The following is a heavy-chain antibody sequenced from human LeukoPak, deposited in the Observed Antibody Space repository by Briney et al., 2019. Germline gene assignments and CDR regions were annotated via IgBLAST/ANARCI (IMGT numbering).Heavy chain of an antibody. D-gene: IGHD1-26*01. CDR3: ARLKVGTTHPDY. CDR2: RYYSGFI. Sequence: SETLSLTCAVSDDSIISSDYYWGWIRQPPGKGLEWIGSRYYSGFIYYNPSVKSRVTISVDTSKNQFSLEPTSVTAADTAVYYCARLKVGTTHPDYWGQGTLVTVSS. CDR1: DDSIISSDYY. J-gene: IGHJ4*02. V-gene: IGHV4-39*01.